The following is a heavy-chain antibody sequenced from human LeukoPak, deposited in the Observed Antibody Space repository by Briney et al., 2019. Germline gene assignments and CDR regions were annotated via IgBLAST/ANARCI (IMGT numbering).Heavy chain of an antibody. CDR2: ISANSGGT. CDR3: ARGLYDFSPRGAYYFDY. CDR1: GYTFTSYG. Sequence: ASVKVSCKASGYTFTSYGISWVRQAPGQGLEWMGWISANSGGTNYAQKLQGRVTMTRDTSISTAYMELSRLRSDDTAVYYCARGLYDFSPRGAYYFDYWGQGTLVTVSS. V-gene: IGHV1-18*01. D-gene: IGHD3-3*01. J-gene: IGHJ4*02.